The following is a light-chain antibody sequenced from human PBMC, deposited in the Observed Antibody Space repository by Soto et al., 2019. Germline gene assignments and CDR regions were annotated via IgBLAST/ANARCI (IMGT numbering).Light chain of an antibody. V-gene: IGKV1-9*01. CDR1: QDTAIY. Sequence: SQLTLFRSCLPTSVGERVRITCRASQDTAIYLAWYQQTPGEAPKLLIYAASTLYGGVPSRFSGSGSGTDFALTITSLQAEDFATYYCQQLRRYPSTFGGGTKVDIK. CDR3: QQLRRYPST. CDR2: AAS. J-gene: IGKJ4*01.